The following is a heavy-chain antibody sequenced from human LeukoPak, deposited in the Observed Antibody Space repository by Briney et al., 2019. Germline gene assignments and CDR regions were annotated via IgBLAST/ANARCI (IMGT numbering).Heavy chain of an antibody. CDR1: GGTFSSYA. V-gene: IGHV1-69*05. J-gene: IGHJ6*03. CDR3: ASGSVSYYYYYMDV. D-gene: IGHD3-10*01. CDR2: IIPIFGTA. Sequence: SVKVSCKASGGTFSSYAISWVRQAPGQGLEWMGGIIPIFGTAKYAQKFQGRVTITTDESTSTAYMELSSLRSEDTAVYYCASGSVSYYYYYMDVWGKGTTVTVSS.